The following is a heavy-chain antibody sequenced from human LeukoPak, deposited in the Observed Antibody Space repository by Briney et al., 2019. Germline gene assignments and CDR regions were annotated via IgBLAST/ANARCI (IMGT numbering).Heavy chain of an antibody. V-gene: IGHV3-23*01. Sequence: QTGGSLRLSCAASGFTFSSYGMSWVRQAPGKGLEWVSAISGSGGSTYYADSVKGRFTISRDNSRNTLYLQMSSLRAEDTAVYYCAKADKRRGYSYGSLVTGDYWGQGTLVTVSS. D-gene: IGHD5-18*01. CDR2: ISGSGGST. CDR1: GFTFSSYG. J-gene: IGHJ4*02. CDR3: AKADKRRGYSYGSLVTGDY.